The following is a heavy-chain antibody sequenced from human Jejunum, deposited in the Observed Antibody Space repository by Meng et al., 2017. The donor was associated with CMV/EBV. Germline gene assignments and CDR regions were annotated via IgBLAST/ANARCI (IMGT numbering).Heavy chain of an antibody. CDR3: ARDLSRGISYETGS. Sequence: GFIFSDQNMDWVRQAPGKGLEWVGRIRNRAESYTIDYAASVRGRFIISRDDSKNSLYLQMNNLETEDTAVYYCARDLSRGISYETGSWGQGTLVTVSS. CDR2: IRNRAESYTI. D-gene: IGHD3-16*01. CDR1: GFIFSDQN. J-gene: IGHJ5*02. V-gene: IGHV3-72*01.